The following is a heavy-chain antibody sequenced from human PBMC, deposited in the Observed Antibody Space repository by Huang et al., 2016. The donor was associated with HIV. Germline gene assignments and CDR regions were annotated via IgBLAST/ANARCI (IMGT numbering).Heavy chain of an antibody. CDR2: MNPNTGNT. CDR1: GYTFTNYD. J-gene: IGHJ4*02. CDR3: ARSAYGDLDY. D-gene: IGHD4-17*01. Sequence: QVHLVQSGAEVKKPGASVKVSCKASGYTFTNYDINWVRQAPGRGLDGMGWMNPNTGNTVFAQSFQGRVTMTRKTSITTAYMELTSLTSEDTAVYYCARSAYGDLDYWGLGTLVIVSS. V-gene: IGHV1-8*02.